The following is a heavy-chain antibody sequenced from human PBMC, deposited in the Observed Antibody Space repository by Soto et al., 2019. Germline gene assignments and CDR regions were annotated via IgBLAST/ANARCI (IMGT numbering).Heavy chain of an antibody. J-gene: IGHJ4*02. Sequence: VQLLESGGGLIQPGGSLRLSCAASGFTFSYGIHWLRQAPGKGLVWVAYISYDSSNKFYGDSVKGRFTISRDNSKNTHFLQMNRLRAEDTAVYYCAKLVIRYCSGNTCDAYWGQGTMVAVSS. V-gene: IGHV3-30*18. CDR3: AKLVIRYCSGNTCDAY. D-gene: IGHD2-15*01. CDR2: ISYDSSNK. CDR1: GFTFSYG.